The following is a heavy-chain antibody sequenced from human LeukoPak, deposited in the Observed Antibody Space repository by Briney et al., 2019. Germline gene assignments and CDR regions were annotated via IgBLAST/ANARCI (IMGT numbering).Heavy chain of an antibody. CDR2: INSDGSST. CDR1: GLTFSSYW. CDR3: ARVPAGERRGGAFDI. Sequence: GGSLRLSCAASGLTFSSYWMHWVRQAPGKGLGWVSRINSDGSSTSYADSVKGRFTISRDNAKNTLYLQMNSLRAEDTAVYYCARVPAGERRGGAFDIWGQGTMVTVSS. V-gene: IGHV3-74*01. J-gene: IGHJ3*02. D-gene: IGHD3-16*01.